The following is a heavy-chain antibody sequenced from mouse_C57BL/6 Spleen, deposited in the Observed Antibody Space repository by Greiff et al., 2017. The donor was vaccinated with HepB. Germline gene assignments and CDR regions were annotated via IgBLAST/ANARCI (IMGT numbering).Heavy chain of an antibody. CDR3: ARHGNYYGNSYYFDY. Sequence: EVKLMESGGDLVKPGGSLKLSCAASGFTFSSYGMSWVRQTPDKRLEWVATISSGGSYTYYPDSVKGRFTISRDNAKNTLYLQMSSLKSEDTAMYYCARHGNYYGNSYYFDYWGQGTTLTVSS. J-gene: IGHJ2*01. CDR1: GFTFSSYG. CDR2: ISSGGSYT. D-gene: IGHD2-1*01. V-gene: IGHV5-6*01.